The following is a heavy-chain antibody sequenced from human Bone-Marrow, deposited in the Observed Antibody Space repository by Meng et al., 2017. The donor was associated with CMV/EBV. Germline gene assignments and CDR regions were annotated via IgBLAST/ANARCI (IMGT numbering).Heavy chain of an antibody. J-gene: IGHJ6*02. CDR3: ARDGRRRHQTVYYYYGMDV. CDR2: ISAYNGNT. CDR1: GYTFTSYY. V-gene: IGHV1-18*04. Sequence: ASVKVSCKASGYTFTSYYIHWVRQAPGQGLEWMGWISAYNGNTNYAQKLQGRVTMTTDTSTSTAYMELRSLRSDDTAVYYWARDGRRRHQTVYYYYGMDVWGQGTTVTVSS. D-gene: IGHD1-1*01.